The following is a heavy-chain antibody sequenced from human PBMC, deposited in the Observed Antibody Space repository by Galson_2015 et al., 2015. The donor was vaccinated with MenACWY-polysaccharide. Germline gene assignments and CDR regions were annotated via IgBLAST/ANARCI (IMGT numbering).Heavy chain of an antibody. CDR1: FTSND. J-gene: IGHJ4*02. CDR3: ASTRAQTHYFEF. V-gene: IGHV1-8*01. CDR2: MNPNSGNT. Sequence: FTSNDINWVRQATGQGLEWMGWMNPNSGNTGYSQRFQGRVTMTRNTSISTAYMELSSLGSDDTAIYYCASTRAQTHYFEFWGQGTLVTVSS.